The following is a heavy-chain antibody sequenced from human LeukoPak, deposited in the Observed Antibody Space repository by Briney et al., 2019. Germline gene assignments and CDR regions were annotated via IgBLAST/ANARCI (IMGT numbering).Heavy chain of an antibody. CDR1: VDSISGYY. J-gene: IGHJ4*02. CDR2: MYYSGNT. CDR3: AGGKYYFDY. V-gene: IGHV4-59*01. D-gene: IGHD3-16*01. Sequence: SETLSLTCTVSVDSISGYYWSWIRQPPGKGLEWIGYMYYSGNTNYNPSLKSRLTTSLDTSKNQFSLKLSSVTAADTAVYYWAGGKYYFDYWGQGTLVTVSS.